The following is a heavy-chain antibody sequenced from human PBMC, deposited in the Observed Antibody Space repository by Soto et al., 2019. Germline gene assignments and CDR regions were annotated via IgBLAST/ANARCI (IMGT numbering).Heavy chain of an antibody. CDR1: GFNFSSYS. CDR3: ARHPERIAQIGWFDP. D-gene: IGHD6-13*01. V-gene: IGHV3-48*01. Sequence: AGGSMRLSCAAAGFNFSSYSMNWVRQNPGKGLEWVSYISSSSSTIYYADSVKGRFTISRDNAKNSLYLQMNSLRAEDTAVYYCARHPERIAQIGWFDPWGQGTLVTVSS. CDR2: ISSSSSTI. J-gene: IGHJ5*02.